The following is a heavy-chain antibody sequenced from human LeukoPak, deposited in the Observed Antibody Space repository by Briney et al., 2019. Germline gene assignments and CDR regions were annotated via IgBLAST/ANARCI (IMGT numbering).Heavy chain of an antibody. V-gene: IGHV7-4-1*02. J-gene: IGHJ6*03. D-gene: IGHD6-19*01. CDR1: GYTFTSYA. CDR3: ARVPVEQWLVPGYYYYMDV. Sequence: ASVKVSCKASGYTFTSYAMNWVRQAPGQGLEWMGWINTNTGNPTYAQGFTGRFVFSLDTSVSTAYLQISSLKAEDTAVYYCARVPVEQWLVPGYYYYMDVWGKGTTVTVSS. CDR2: INTNTGNP.